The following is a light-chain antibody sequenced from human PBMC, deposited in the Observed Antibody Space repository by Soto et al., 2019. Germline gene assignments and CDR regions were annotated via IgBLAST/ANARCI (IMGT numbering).Light chain of an antibody. CDR2: GAS. Sequence: DIQMPQSPSSLSASVGDRVTITCRASQSISTYLSWYQQKPGKVPKLLIYGASSLQTGVPSRFSGSGSGTEFIFTISSLQPEDFATYYCQQYHSSPTWTFGQGTKVDIK. V-gene: IGKV1-39*01. J-gene: IGKJ1*01. CDR1: QSISTY. CDR3: QQYHSSPTWT.